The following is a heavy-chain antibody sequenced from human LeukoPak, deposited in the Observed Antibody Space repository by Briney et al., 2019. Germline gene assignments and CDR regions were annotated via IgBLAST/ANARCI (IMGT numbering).Heavy chain of an antibody. J-gene: IGHJ6*03. CDR2: VSSSSSYI. CDR1: GFTVSDNF. V-gene: IGHV3-11*01. D-gene: IGHD2-2*02. CDR3: ARVVSAAIEYYYMDV. Sequence: GGSLRLSCAASGFTVSDNFMSWVRQAPGKGLEWVSSVSSSSSYIYYADSVKGRFTISRDNAKNSLYLQMNTLRAEDTAVYYCARVVSAAIEYYYMDVWGKGTTVTISS.